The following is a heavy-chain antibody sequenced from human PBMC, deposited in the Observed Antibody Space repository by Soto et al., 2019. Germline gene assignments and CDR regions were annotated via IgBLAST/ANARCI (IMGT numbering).Heavy chain of an antibody. Sequence: GGSLRLSCVASGFTFNDFAMHWVRQAPGKGLEWVSGIPWNSGTLDYADSVRGRFSISRDNAKNSLYLQMNSLRVEDAALYYCARHRGYHYYGMDVWGQGTTVTVSS. CDR1: GFTFNDFA. V-gene: IGHV3-9*01. J-gene: IGHJ6*02. CDR3: ARHRGYHYYGMDV. CDR2: IPWNSGTL.